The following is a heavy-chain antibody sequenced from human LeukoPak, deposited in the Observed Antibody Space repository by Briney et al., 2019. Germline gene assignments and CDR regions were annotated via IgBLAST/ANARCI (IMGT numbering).Heavy chain of an antibody. V-gene: IGHV1-18*01. CDR2: ISAYNGNT. CDR1: GYTFTSYG. J-gene: IGHJ4*02. D-gene: IGHD3-22*01. Sequence: GASVKVSCKASGYTFTSYGISWVRQAPGQGLEWMGWISAYNGNTNYAQKLQGRVTMTTDTSTSAAYMELRRLRSNDTAVYYCARAPPQDSSGFLFYWGQGTLVTVSS. CDR3: ARAPPQDSSGFLFY.